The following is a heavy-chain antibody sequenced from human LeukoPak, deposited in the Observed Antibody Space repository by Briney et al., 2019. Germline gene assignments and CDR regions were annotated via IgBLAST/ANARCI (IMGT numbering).Heavy chain of an antibody. CDR3: ARGNGYNFGYLDY. CDR1: GFTFSDHG. D-gene: IGHD5-18*01. V-gene: IGHV3-33*01. CDR2: IWHDGSNQ. Sequence: GRSLRLSCAASGFTFSDHGVHWVRQAPGKGLEWVAVIWHDGSNQYYADSVKGRFTISRDNSKNTLYLQMNSLRVEDTAVYFCARGNGYNFGYLDYWGQGTLVTVSS. J-gene: IGHJ4*02.